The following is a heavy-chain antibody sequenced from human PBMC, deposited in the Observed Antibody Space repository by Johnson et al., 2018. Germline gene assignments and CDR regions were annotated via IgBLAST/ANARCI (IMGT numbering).Heavy chain of an antibody. CDR3: SRDMDNYYGLDV. D-gene: IGHD5-24*01. CDR1: GFTFEDSA. Sequence: VQLVEAGGGLVQPGRSLRLSCEASGFTFEDSAMHWVRHVTGKGLAWVSGINWNGGVIGYAASVKGRFLIPRDNAANSLYLQMNSLRPEDTAFYYCSRDMDNYYGLDVWGQGTTFTVSS. J-gene: IGHJ6*02. CDR2: INWNGGVI. V-gene: IGHV3-9*01.